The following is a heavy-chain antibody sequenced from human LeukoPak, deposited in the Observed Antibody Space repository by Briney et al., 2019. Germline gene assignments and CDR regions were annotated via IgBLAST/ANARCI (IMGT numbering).Heavy chain of an antibody. J-gene: IGHJ3*02. Sequence: GGSLRLSCAASGFTFSSYWMHWVRQAPGKGLVWVSRINSDGSGTSYADSVKGRFTISRDNAKNTLYLQMNSLRAEDSAVYYCARVIVGTASDAYDAFDIWGQGTMVTVSS. CDR2: INSDGSGT. V-gene: IGHV3-74*01. CDR1: GFTFSSYW. CDR3: ARVIVGTASDAYDAFDI. D-gene: IGHD2-21*02.